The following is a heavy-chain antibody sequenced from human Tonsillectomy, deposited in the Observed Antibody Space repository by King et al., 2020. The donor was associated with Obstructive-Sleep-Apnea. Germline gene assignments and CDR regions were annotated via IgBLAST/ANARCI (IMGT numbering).Heavy chain of an antibody. CDR3: AKVCSSTSINDY. D-gene: IGHD2-2*01. J-gene: IGHJ4*02. CDR2: ISGSGGST. CDR1: GFTFSSYV. V-gene: IGHV3-23*04. Sequence: VQLVESGGGLVQPGGSLRLSCAASGFTFSSYVMSWVRQTPGKGLEWVSSISGSGGSTYYADSVKGRFTISRDNSKNTLHLQMNSLSAEDTAVYYCAKVCSSTSINDYWGQGTLVTVSS.